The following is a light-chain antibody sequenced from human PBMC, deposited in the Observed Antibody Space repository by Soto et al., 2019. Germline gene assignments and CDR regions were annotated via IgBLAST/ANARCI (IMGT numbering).Light chain of an antibody. CDR3: SSYTTRNTVV. J-gene: IGLJ2*01. Sequence: QSALTQPASVSGSPGQSITVSCTGTSSDIGVYRYVSWYQQYPNRAPKLIIYEVSNRPSGVSNRFSGSKSGNTASLTISGRQAEDEADYYCSSYTTRNTVVFGGGTKLTVL. V-gene: IGLV2-14*01. CDR1: SSDIGVYRY. CDR2: EVS.